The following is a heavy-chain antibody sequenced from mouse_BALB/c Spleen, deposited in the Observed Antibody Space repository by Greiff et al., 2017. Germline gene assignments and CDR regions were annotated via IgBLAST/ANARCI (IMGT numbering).Heavy chain of an antibody. Sequence: EVKLQESGPGLVKPSQSLSLTCSVTGYSITSGYYWNWIRQFPGNKLEWMGYISYDGSNNYNPSLKNRISITRDTSKNQFFLKLNSVTTEDTATYYCARGGGYDEVMDYWGQGTSVTVSS. CDR3: ARGGGYDEVMDY. D-gene: IGHD2-2*01. CDR1: GYSITSGYY. CDR2: ISYDGSN. J-gene: IGHJ4*01. V-gene: IGHV3-6*02.